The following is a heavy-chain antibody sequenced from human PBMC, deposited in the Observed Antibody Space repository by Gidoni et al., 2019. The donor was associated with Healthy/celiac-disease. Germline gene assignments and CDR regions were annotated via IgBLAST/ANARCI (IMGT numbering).Heavy chain of an antibody. Sequence: EVQLVESGGGLVQPGGSLRLSCAASGFTFSRYWLSWVRQAPGKGLEWVANIKQEGSEKYYVDSVKGRFTISRDNAKNSLYLQMNSLRAEDTAVYYCARAFGYGSRTGFDYWGQGTLVTVSS. D-gene: IGHD3-10*01. CDR1: GFTFSRYW. J-gene: IGHJ4*02. CDR3: ARAFGYGSRTGFDY. V-gene: IGHV3-7*01. CDR2: IKQEGSEK.